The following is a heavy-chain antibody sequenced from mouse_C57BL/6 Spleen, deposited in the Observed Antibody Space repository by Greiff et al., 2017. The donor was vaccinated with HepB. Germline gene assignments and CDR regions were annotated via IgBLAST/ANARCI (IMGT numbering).Heavy chain of an antibody. J-gene: IGHJ1*03. CDR3: ARLRGLHYGGSSYWYFDV. Sequence: QVQLQQPGAELVRPGSSVKLSCKASGYTFTSYWMDWVKQRPGQGLEWIGNIYPSDSETHYNQKFKDQATLTVDKSSSTAYMQLSSLTSEDSAVYYCARLRGLHYGGSSYWYFDVWGTGTTVTVSS. V-gene: IGHV1-61*01. CDR2: IYPSDSET. CDR1: GYTFTSYW. D-gene: IGHD1-1*01.